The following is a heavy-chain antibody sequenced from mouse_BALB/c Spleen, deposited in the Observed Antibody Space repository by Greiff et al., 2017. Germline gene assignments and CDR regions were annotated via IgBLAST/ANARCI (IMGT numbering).Heavy chain of an antibody. CDR3: ARDGNYDYFDY. CDR2: INPNNGGT. D-gene: IGHD2-1*01. J-gene: IGHJ2*01. V-gene: IGHV1-18*01. Sequence: EVQLQQSRPELVKPGASVKIPCKASGYTFTDYNMDWVKQSHGKSLEWIGDINPNNGGTIYNQKFKGKATLTVDKSSSTAYMELRSLTSEDTAVYYCARDGNYDYFDYWGQGTTLTVSA. CDR1: GYTFTDYN.